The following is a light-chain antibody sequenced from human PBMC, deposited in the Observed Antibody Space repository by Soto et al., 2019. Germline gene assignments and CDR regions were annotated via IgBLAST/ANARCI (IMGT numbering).Light chain of an antibody. CDR1: QSVSNN. Sequence: IVMTQSPATLSVSPGERATLSCRASQSVSNNLAWYQQKPGQPPRLLIYGASTSATGVPARFSGSGSGTEFTLAISSLQSEDFAAYYCQQYNNWPLTFGRGTKVDIK. CDR3: QQYNNWPLT. J-gene: IGKJ4*02. CDR2: GAS. V-gene: IGKV3-15*01.